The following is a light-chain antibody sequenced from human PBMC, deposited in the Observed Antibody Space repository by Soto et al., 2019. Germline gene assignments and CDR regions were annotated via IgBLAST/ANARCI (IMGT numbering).Light chain of an antibody. CDR3: QQYNNWPRT. V-gene: IGKV3-20*01. CDR2: GAS. Sequence: EIVLTQSPGTLSFSPGERATLSCRASHSVSSSYLAWYQQKPGQAPRLLIDGASSRATGIPDRFSGSGSGTDFTLTISSLQSEDFAVYSCQQYNNWPRTFGQGTKVDI. J-gene: IGKJ1*01. CDR1: HSVSSSY.